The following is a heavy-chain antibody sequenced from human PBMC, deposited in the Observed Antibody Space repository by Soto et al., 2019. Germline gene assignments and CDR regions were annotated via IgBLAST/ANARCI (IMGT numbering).Heavy chain of an antibody. CDR2: IGNDPSYL. J-gene: IGHJ4*02. Sequence: EVQLVESGGGLVKPGGSLRLSCEASGFSFSRHSMNWVRQATGKGLEWGSYIGNDPSYLYYAGSVKGRFTISRDNAKNSLYLQMNSLRVEDTAVYYCARDQGLLRYGYRDYWCQGTPVTVSS. D-gene: IGHD3-9*01. V-gene: IGHV3-21*06. CDR1: GFSFSRHS. CDR3: ARDQGLLRYGYRDY.